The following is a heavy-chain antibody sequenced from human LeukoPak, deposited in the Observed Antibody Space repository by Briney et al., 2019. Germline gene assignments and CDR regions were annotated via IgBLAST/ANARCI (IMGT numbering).Heavy chain of an antibody. CDR3: AKDRRSIAVAGLDY. V-gene: IGHV3-43*01. J-gene: IGHJ4*02. Sequence: GGSLRLSCAASGFTFDDYTMHWVRQAPGKGLEWVSLISWDGGSTYYADSVKGRFTISRDNAKNSLYLQMNSLRAEDTALYYCAKDRRSIAVAGLDYWGQGTLVTVSS. D-gene: IGHD6-19*01. CDR1: GFTFDDYT. CDR2: ISWDGGST.